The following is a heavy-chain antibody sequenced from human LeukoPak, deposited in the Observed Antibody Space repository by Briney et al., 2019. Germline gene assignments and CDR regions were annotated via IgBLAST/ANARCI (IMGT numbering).Heavy chain of an antibody. J-gene: IGHJ4*02. Sequence: ASVKVSCKASGYTFTNYGISWVRQAPGQGLEWMGWISAYSGNTNYAQNLQGRGTMTTDTSTSTAYMELRSLRSDDTAVYYCARAPDDYDFWSGPFDYWGRGTLVTVSS. CDR2: ISAYSGNT. CDR3: ARAPDDYDFWSGPFDY. D-gene: IGHD3-3*01. CDR1: GYTFTNYG. V-gene: IGHV1-18*01.